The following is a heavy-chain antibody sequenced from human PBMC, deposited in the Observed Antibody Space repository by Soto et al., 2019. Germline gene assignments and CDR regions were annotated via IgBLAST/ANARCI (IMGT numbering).Heavy chain of an antibody. V-gene: IGHV5-51*01. CDR3: AGHPDYGSGSYPVDY. Sequence: PGESLKISCKGSGYSFTSYWIGWVRQMPGKGLEWMGIIYPVDSDTRYSPSFQGQVTISADKSISTAYLQWSSLKASDTAMYYCAGHPDYGSGSYPVDYWGQGTLVTVSS. D-gene: IGHD3-10*01. J-gene: IGHJ4*02. CDR2: IYPVDSDT. CDR1: GYSFTSYW.